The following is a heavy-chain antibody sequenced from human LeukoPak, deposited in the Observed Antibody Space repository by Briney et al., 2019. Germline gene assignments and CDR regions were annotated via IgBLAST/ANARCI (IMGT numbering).Heavy chain of an antibody. CDR1: GFTFNKYD. CDR2: ISSGSDIL. D-gene: IGHD1-14*01. Sequence: PGGSLRLSCAASGFTFNKYDMNWVRQAPGKGLEWISFISSGSDILHYADSVEGRFTISRDNAQNSLYLQMHSLRAEDTALYYCVIVGRTNHDNFFENWGQGALVTVSS. J-gene: IGHJ4*02. CDR3: VIVGRTNHDNFFEN. V-gene: IGHV3-48*01.